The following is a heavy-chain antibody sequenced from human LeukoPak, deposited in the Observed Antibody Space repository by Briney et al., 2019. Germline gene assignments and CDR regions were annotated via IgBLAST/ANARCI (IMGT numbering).Heavy chain of an antibody. D-gene: IGHD6-19*01. CDR2: ISSSGSTI. V-gene: IGHV3-48*03. CDR1: GFTFSSYE. Sequence: GSLRLSCAASGFTFSSYEMNWVRQAPGKGLEWVSYISSSGSTIYYADSVKGRFTISRDNAKNSLYLQMNSLRAEDTAVYYCARDRSEDGSGWLDYWGQGTLVTVSS. J-gene: IGHJ4*02. CDR3: ARDRSEDGSGWLDY.